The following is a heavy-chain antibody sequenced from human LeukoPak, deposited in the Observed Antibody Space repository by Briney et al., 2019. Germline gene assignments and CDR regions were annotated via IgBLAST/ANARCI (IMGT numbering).Heavy chain of an antibody. CDR1: GGSISSSSYY. Sequence: SETLSLTCTVSGGSISSSSYYWGWIRQPPGKGLEWIGSIYHSGSTYYNPSLKSRVTISVDTSKNQFSLKLSSVTAADTAVYYCARSVVVPAAMFAFDIWGQGTMVTVSS. D-gene: IGHD2-2*01. CDR2: IYHSGST. CDR3: ARSVVVPAAMFAFDI. V-gene: IGHV4-39*07. J-gene: IGHJ3*02.